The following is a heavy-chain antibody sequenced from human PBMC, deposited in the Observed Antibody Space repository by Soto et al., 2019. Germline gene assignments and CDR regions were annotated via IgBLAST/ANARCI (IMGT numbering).Heavy chain of an antibody. Sequence: QVQLQESVPGLVKTSQTLSLTCTVSGGSISSGGYYWRWIRQHPGKLLEWIGYISYSGSTYYNPCLMSRVTISVDTSNTQSSLALSSVTAADTAVYYCARTPLRCGHGTLVTVSS. CDR1: GGSISSGGYY. J-gene: IGHJ4*03. V-gene: IGHV4-31*03. D-gene: IGHD4-17*01. CDR2: ISYSGST. CDR3: ARTPLR.